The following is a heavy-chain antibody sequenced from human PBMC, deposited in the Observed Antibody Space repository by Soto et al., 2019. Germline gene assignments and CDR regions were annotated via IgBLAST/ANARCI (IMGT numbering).Heavy chain of an antibody. Sequence: PSETLSLTCTVSGASISTDYWTWIRQPPGKGLEWIGYIYHSGSTNNNPSLRSRVTISVDRSKNQFSLNLSSVTAADTAVYYCARGGDGYTFDYWGQGTLVTVSS. V-gene: IGHV4-59*12. CDR1: GASISTDY. CDR3: ARGGDGYTFDY. J-gene: IGHJ4*02. D-gene: IGHD5-12*01. CDR2: IYHSGST.